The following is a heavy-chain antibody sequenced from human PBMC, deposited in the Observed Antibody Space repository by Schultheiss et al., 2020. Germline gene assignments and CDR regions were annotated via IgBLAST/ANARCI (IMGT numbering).Heavy chain of an antibody. Sequence: SETLSLTCTVSGGSISSYYWSWIRQPPGKGLEWIGYIYYSGSTNYNPSLKSRVTISVDTSKNQFSLKLSSVTAADTAVYYCARSGSLDYYYMDVWGKGTTVTVSS. V-gene: IGHV4-59*12. CDR1: GGSISSYY. D-gene: IGHD1-26*01. J-gene: IGHJ6*03. CDR3: ARSGSLDYYYMDV. CDR2: IYYSGST.